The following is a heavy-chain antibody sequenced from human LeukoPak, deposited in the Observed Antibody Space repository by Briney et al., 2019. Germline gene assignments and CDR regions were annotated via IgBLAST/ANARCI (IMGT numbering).Heavy chain of an antibody. J-gene: IGHJ5*02. V-gene: IGHV1-69*13. CDR1: GGTFSSYA. CDR2: IIPIFGTA. CDR3: ARVTTIVYNWFDP. D-gene: IGHD4-17*01. Sequence: ASVKVSCKASGGTFSSYAISWVRQAPGQGLEWMGGIIPIFGTANYAQKFQGRVTITADESTSTAYMELSSLRSEDTAVYYCARVTTIVYNWFDPWGQGTLVTVSS.